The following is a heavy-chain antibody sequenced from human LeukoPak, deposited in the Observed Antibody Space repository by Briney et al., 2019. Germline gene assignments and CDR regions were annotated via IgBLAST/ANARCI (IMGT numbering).Heavy chain of an antibody. Sequence: SETLSLTCAVYGGSFSGYYWSWISQPPGKGLEWIGEINHSGSTNYNPSLKSRVTISVDTSKNQFSLKLSSVTAADTAVYYCARAPYNWKYRFDPWGQGTLVTVSS. CDR1: GGSFSGYY. J-gene: IGHJ5*02. D-gene: IGHD1-7*01. V-gene: IGHV4-34*01. CDR2: INHSGST. CDR3: ARAPYNWKYRFDP.